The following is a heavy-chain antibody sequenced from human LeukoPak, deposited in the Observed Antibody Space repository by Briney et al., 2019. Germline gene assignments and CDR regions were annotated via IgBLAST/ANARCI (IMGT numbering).Heavy chain of an antibody. CDR2: INPNSGGT. D-gene: IGHD3-22*01. CDR1: GGTFSSYA. CDR3: ARDYYDSSGYYYGY. J-gene: IGHJ4*02. Sequence: ASVKVPCKASGGTFSSYAISWVRQAPGQGLEWMGWINPNSGGTNYAQKFQGRVTMTRDTSISTAYMELSRLRSDDTAVYYCARDYYDSSGYYYGYWGQGTLVTVSS. V-gene: IGHV1-2*02.